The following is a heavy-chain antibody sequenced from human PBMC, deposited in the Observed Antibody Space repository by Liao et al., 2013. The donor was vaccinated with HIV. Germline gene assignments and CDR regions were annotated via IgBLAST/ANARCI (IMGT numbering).Heavy chain of an antibody. V-gene: IGHV4-4*07. CDR2: IYTSGST. Sequence: QVQLQESGPGLVKPSETLSLTCTVSGGSISSYYWSWIRQPAGKGLEWIGRIYTSGSTNYNPSLKSRVTLSVDTSKNQFSLKLSSVTAADTAVYYCARDLYYDFWGAYSIDYWGQGTLVTVSS. CDR1: GGSISSYY. CDR3: ARDLYYDFWGAYSIDY. D-gene: IGHD3-3*01. J-gene: IGHJ4*02.